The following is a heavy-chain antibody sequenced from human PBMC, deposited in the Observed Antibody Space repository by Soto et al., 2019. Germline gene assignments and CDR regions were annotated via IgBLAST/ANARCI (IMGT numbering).Heavy chain of an antibody. J-gene: IGHJ1*01. Sequence: QLQLQESGPGLVEPSETLSLTCTVSGGSISGTNEYWGWIRQPPGKGLEWIAGIHYDGRTYYTPSLKSRLTISADTSKKHFSLKLSSVTAADTAVYYCARTYFGSGSYSYWGQGTLVIVSS. CDR1: GGSISGTNEY. D-gene: IGHD3-10*01. CDR2: IHYDGRT. CDR3: ARTYFGSGSYSY. V-gene: IGHV4-39*02.